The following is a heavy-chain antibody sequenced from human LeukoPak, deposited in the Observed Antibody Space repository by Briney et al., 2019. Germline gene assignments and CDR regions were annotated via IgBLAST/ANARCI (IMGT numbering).Heavy chain of an antibody. J-gene: IGHJ4*02. CDR3: AKDLAGSGSYSFDY. V-gene: IGHV3-23*01. D-gene: IGHD1-26*01. CDR2: ISGSGGST. Sequence: GGSLRPSCAASGFTFSNYAMNWVRQAPGRGLEWVSAISGSGGSTYYAGSVKGRFTISRDNSKNTLYLQMNSLRAEDTAVYYCAKDLAGSGSYSFDYWGQGTLVTVSS. CDR1: GFTFSNYA.